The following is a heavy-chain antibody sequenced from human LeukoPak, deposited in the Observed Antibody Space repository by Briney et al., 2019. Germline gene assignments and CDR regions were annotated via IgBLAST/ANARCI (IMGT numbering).Heavy chain of an antibody. CDR2: ISAYNGNT. D-gene: IGHD2-21*02. CDR3: ARGRSGDGGGDCCAAGFDP. Sequence: VASVKVSCKASGYTFTSYGISWVRQAPGQGLEWMGWISAYNGNTNYAQKLQGRVTMTTDTSTSTAYMELRSLRSDDTAVYYCARGRSGDGGGDCCAAGFDPWGQGTLVTVSS. V-gene: IGHV1-18*01. J-gene: IGHJ5*02. CDR1: GYTFTSYG.